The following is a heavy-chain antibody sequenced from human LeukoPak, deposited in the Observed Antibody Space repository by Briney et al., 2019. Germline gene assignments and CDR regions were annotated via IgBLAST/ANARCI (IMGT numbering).Heavy chain of an antibody. CDR3: AREEAYDSSGYYYKD. J-gene: IGHJ4*02. Sequence: SVKVTCKASGGTFSSYAISWVRQAPGQGLEWMGGIIPIFGTANYAQKFQGRVTITADESTSTAYMELSSLRSEDTAVYYCAREEAYDSSGYYYKDWGQGTLVTVSS. D-gene: IGHD3-22*01. CDR2: IIPIFGTA. V-gene: IGHV1-69*13. CDR1: GGTFSSYA.